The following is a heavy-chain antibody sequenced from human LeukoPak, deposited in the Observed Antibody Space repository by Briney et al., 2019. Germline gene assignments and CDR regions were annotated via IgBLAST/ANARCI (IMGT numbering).Heavy chain of an antibody. CDR2: IRRKTSGEAT. CDR1: GFPFGEHA. CDR3: ARWGDYDYSFDY. Sequence: PGRSLRLSCIVSGFPFGEHAMSWFRQAPGKGMEWVGFIRRKTSGEATEYAASVKGRFTISRDDSKGIAYLQMNSLKTEDTAVYYCARWGDYDYSFDYWGQGTLVTVSS. D-gene: IGHD5-12*01. V-gene: IGHV3-49*03. J-gene: IGHJ4*02.